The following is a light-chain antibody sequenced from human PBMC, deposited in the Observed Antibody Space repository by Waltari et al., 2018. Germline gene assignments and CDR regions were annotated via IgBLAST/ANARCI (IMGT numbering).Light chain of an antibody. CDR2: GAS. CDR3: QQYNNWRT. Sequence: EILMTQSPPTLSVSPGERATLSCRASQSISRNLAWYQQKPGQAPRRLIYGASTRATGIPARFSGSGSGTEFTLTISSLQSEDFVVYYCQQYNNWRTFGQGTKLEIK. J-gene: IGKJ2*01. CDR1: QSISRN. V-gene: IGKV3-15*01.